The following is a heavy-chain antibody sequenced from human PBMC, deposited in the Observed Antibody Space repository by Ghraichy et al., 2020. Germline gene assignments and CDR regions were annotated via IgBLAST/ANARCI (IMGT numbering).Heavy chain of an antibody. CDR2: INPSGGST. V-gene: IGHV1-46*01. CDR1: GYTFTSYY. D-gene: IGHD5-18*01. Sequence: ASVKVSCKASGYTFTSYYMHWVRQAPGQGLEWMGIINPSGGSTSYAQKFQGRVTMTRDTSTSTVYMELSSLRSEDTAVYYCARDRGYSYGYPYNWFDPWGQGTLVTVSS. J-gene: IGHJ5*02. CDR3: ARDRGYSYGYPYNWFDP.